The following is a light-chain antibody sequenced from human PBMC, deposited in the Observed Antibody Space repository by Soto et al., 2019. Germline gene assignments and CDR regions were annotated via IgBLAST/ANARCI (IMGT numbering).Light chain of an antibody. V-gene: IGLV2-14*01. J-gene: IGLJ3*02. CDR1: SSDVGGYNY. CDR3: SSYTISSTLM. Sequence: QSVLTQPASVSGSPGQSITISCTGTSSDVGGYNYVSWYQQHPGKDPKLMIYDVSNRPSGVSNRFSGSKSGNTASLTISGLQAEDEAYYYCSSYTISSTLMFGGGTKLTVL. CDR2: DVS.